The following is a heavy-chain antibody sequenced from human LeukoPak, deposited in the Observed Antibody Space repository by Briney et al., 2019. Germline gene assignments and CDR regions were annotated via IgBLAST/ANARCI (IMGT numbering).Heavy chain of an antibody. CDR1: GGSISNYY. Sequence: PSETLSLTCTVSGGSISNYYRGWIRQPPGKVLEWIGYFYNSGSSTYNPSLKSRVTISVDTSKNQFSLKLSSVTAADTAVYYCARKGPMDDYVWGSYRQSYFDYWGQGTLVTVSS. CDR3: ARKGPMDDYVWGSYRQSYFDY. CDR2: FYNSGSS. D-gene: IGHD3-16*02. J-gene: IGHJ4*02. V-gene: IGHV4-59*08.